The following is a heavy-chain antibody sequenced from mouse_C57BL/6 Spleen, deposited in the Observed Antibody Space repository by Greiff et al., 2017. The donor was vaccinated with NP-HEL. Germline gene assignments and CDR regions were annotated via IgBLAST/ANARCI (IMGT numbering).Heavy chain of an antibody. Sequence: VQLQQSVAELVRPGASVKLSCTASGFNIKNTYMHWVKQRPEQGLEWIGRIDPANGNTKYAPKFQGKATITADTSSNTAYLQLSSLTSEDTAIYYCARSRDYGSSSYYYAMDYWGQGTSVTVSS. D-gene: IGHD1-1*01. J-gene: IGHJ4*01. V-gene: IGHV14-3*01. CDR1: GFNIKNTY. CDR2: IDPANGNT. CDR3: ARSRDYGSSSYYYAMDY.